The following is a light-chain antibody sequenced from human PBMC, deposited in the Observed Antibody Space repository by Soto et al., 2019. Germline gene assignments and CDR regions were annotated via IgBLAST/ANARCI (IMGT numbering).Light chain of an antibody. CDR3: SSYTSGSTLAVV. Sequence: QSALTQPASVSGSPGQSITISCTGTSSDIGAYNYVSWYQQHPGKAPKLMIYEVSNRPSGVSNRFSGSKSDNTASLTISGLQAEDEADYCCSSYTSGSTLAVVFGGGTKLTVL. CDR1: SSDIGAYNY. CDR2: EVS. V-gene: IGLV2-14*01. J-gene: IGLJ2*01.